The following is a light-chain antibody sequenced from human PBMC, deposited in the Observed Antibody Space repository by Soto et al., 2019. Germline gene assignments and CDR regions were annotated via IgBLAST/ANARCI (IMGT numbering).Light chain of an antibody. Sequence: EIVLTQSPGNLSLSPGEGATLSCKTSQSSGSNFLAWYQHKPGQAPRLXIYASSNRATGIPDRFTGSASGTDFTLTISSLQSEDCAIYYCQQYHTWPITFGGGTKVDI. J-gene: IGKJ4*01. CDR1: QSSGSNF. V-gene: IGKV3-20*01. CDR3: QQYHTWPIT. CDR2: ASS.